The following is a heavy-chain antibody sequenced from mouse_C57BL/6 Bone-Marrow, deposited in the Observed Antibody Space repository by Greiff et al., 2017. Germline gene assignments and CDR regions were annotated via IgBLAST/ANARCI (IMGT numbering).Heavy chain of an antibody. V-gene: IGHV1-69*01. Sequence: QVQLQQPGAELVMPGASVKLSCKASGYTFTSYWMHWVKQRPGQGLEWIGEFDPSDSYTNYNQKFKGKSTLTVDKSSSTAYMQLSSLTSEDSAVYYCARKARRGGYFDYWGQGTTLTVSS. CDR3: ARKARRGGYFDY. CDR1: GYTFTSYW. D-gene: IGHD3-1*01. CDR2: FDPSDSYT. J-gene: IGHJ2*01.